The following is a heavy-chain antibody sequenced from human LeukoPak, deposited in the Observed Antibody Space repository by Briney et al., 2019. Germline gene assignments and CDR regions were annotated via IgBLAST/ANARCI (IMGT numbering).Heavy chain of an antibody. CDR3: AVEIVGATTH. CDR2: IIPVFGTA. J-gene: IGHJ4*02. V-gene: IGHV1-69*05. Sequence: SVKVSCKASGGTFSSYAISWVRQAPGQGLEWMGRIIPVFGTANYAQKFQGRVTITTDESTSTAYMELSSLRSEDTAVYYCAVEIVGATTHWGQEALVTVSS. CDR1: GGTFSSYA. D-gene: IGHD1-26*01.